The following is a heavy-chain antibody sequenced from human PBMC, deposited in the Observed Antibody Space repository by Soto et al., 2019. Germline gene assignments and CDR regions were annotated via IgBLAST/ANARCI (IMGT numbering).Heavy chain of an antibody. CDR1: GYTFTSYG. Sequence: QVQLVQSGAEVKKPGASVKVSCKASGYTFTSYGISWVRQAPGQGLEWMGWISAYNGNTNYAQKRQGRVTMTTDTSTSTAYMELRSLRSDDTAVYYCAREGGMTSGITIFGVSIPFDYWGQGTLVTVSS. V-gene: IGHV1-18*01. J-gene: IGHJ4*02. CDR2: ISAYNGNT. CDR3: AREGGMTSGITIFGVSIPFDY. D-gene: IGHD3-3*01.